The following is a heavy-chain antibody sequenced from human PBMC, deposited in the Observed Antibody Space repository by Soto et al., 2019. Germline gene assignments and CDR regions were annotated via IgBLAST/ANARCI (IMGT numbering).Heavy chain of an antibody. D-gene: IGHD5-12*01. CDR2: IKSENDGGII. Sequence: GGSLRLSCAASGFTFRTAWMNWVRQSPGKGLEWVGRIKSENDGGIIDYAAPVKGRFIISRDDSKNTLYLQMNSLRAEDTAVYYCAKGSGYSGYDPIDYWGQGTLVTVSS. CDR1: GFTFRTAW. J-gene: IGHJ4*02. V-gene: IGHV3-15*07. CDR3: AKGSGYSGYDPIDY.